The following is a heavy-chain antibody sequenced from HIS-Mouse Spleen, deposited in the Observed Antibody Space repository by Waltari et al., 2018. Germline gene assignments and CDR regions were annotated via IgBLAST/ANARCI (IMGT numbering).Heavy chain of an antibody. CDR2: IYYSGST. J-gene: IGHJ2*01. V-gene: IGHV4-39*07. CDR3: AREIPYSSSWYDWYFDL. D-gene: IGHD6-13*01. CDR1: GGSISSSRLY. Sequence: QLQLQESGPGLVTPSETLSLTCTVPGGSISSSRLYRGWIRQPPGKGLEWIGSIYYSGSTYYNPSLKSRVTISVDTSKNQFSLKLSSVTAADTAVYYCAREIPYSSSWYDWYFDLWGRGTLVTVSS.